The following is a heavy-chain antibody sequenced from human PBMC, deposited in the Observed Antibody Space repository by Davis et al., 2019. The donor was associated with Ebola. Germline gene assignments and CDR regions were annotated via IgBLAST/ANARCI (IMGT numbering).Heavy chain of an antibody. V-gene: IGHV1-18*01. Sequence: ASVQVSCKASGYTFNSSAISWVRQAPGQGREWMGWISAYTGNTAYAQILTGRVTMTTDTSTGTAYMELSSLRSEATAVYYCARGGLSDRWFGPIDFWGQGTLVTVSS. J-gene: IGHJ4*02. D-gene: IGHD3-10*01. CDR1: GYTFNSSA. CDR2: ISAYTGNT. CDR3: ARGGLSDRWFGPIDF.